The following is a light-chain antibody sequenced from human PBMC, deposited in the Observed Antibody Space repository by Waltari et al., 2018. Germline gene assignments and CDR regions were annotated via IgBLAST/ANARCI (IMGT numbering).Light chain of an antibody. J-gene: IGKJ4*01. V-gene: IGKV3-11*01. Sequence: SIQRYLGWYQQKPGQAPRLLIYHAYNRATGVPARFSGSGSETDFTLTISSLEPEDSAIYYCQQRADWPLTFGGGTTVEIK. CDR2: HAY. CDR1: SIQRY. CDR3: QQRADWPLT.